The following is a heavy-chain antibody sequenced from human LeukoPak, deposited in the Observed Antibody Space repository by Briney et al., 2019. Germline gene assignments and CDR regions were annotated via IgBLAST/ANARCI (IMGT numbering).Heavy chain of an antibody. Sequence: GGSLRLSCAAPGFTFSSYSMNWVRQAPGKGLEWVSSISSSGSYIYYADSVKGRFTISRDNAKNSLYLQMNSLRAEDTAVYYCASSLYSGYVRNWGQGTLVTVSS. CDR2: ISSSGSYI. D-gene: IGHD5-12*01. CDR3: ASSLYSGYVRN. CDR1: GFTFSSYS. J-gene: IGHJ4*02. V-gene: IGHV3-21*01.